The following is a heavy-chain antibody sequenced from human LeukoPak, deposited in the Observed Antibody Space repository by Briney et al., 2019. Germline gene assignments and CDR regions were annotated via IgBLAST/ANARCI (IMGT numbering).Heavy chain of an antibody. J-gene: IGHJ5*02. V-gene: IGHV4-59*01. Sequence: SETLSLTCTVSGGSISSYYWSWIRQPPGKGLEWIGYIYYSGSTNYNPSLKSRVTISVDTSKNQFSLKLSSVTAADTAVYYCARDDSTPGGNWFDPWGQGTLVTVSS. CDR2: IYYSGST. D-gene: IGHD3-10*01. CDR3: ARDDSTPGGNWFDP. CDR1: GGSISSYY.